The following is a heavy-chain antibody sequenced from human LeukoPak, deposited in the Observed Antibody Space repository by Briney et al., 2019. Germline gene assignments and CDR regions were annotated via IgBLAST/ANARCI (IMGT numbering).Heavy chain of an antibody. CDR1: GFTFSLYW. J-gene: IGHJ4*02. CDR2: LNSDGSIT. V-gene: IGHV3-74*01. Sequence: GGSLRLSCAASGFTFSLYWMHWVRQTPGKGLVWVSRLNSDGSITTYADSVKGRFTISRDNAKNTLYLQMNSLRAEDTALYYCVREYCGGDCYTDFWRQGTLVTVSS. D-gene: IGHD2-21*02. CDR3: VREYCGGDCYTDF.